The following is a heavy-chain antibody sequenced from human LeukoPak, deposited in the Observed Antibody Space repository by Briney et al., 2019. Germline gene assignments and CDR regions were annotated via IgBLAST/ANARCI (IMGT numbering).Heavy chain of an antibody. Sequence: SETLSLTCAVSGGSISSSSYYWGWIRQPPGKGLEWIGSIYYSGSTYYNPSLKSRVTISVDTSKNRFSLKLSSVTAADTAVYFCARRWAYYFDYWGLGTLATVSS. CDR1: GGSISSSSYY. CDR2: IYYSGST. V-gene: IGHV4-39*01. J-gene: IGHJ4*02. CDR3: ARRWAYYFDY. D-gene: IGHD6-13*01.